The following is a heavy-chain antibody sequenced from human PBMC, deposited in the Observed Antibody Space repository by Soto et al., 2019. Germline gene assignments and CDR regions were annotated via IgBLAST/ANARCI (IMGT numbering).Heavy chain of an antibody. CDR1: GGSISSGDYY. CDR2: MHYSGSS. D-gene: IGHD1-26*01. CDR3: ARRGSYPYFDY. Sequence: SETLFLTCTVSGGSISSGDYYWSWIRQPPGKGLEWIGYMHYSGSSNYNPFLKSRVTISVDTSKNQFSLKLSSVTAADTAVYYCARRGSYPYFDYWGQGTLVTVSS. V-gene: IGHV4-61*08. J-gene: IGHJ4*02.